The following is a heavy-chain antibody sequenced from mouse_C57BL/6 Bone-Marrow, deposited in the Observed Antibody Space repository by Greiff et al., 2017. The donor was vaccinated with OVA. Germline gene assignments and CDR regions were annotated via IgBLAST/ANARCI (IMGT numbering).Heavy chain of an antibody. CDR1: GFTFSDYG. V-gene: IGHV5-17*01. CDR2: ISRGSSTI. Sequence: EVKLMESGGGLVKPGGSLKLSCAASGFTFSDYGMHWVRQAPEKGLEWVAYISRGSSTIYYADTVKGRFTISRDNAKNTLFLQMTSLRSEDTAMYDGARAGVWQGAMDYWGQGTSVTVSA. CDR3: ARAGVWQGAMDY. J-gene: IGHJ4*01. D-gene: IGHD2-10*02.